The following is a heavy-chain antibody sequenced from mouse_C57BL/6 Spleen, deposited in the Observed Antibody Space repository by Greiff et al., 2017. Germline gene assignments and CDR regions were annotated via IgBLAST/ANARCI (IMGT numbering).Heavy chain of an antibody. J-gene: IGHJ1*03. V-gene: IGHV1-72*01. Sequence: QVQLQQSGAELVKPGASVKLSCKASGYTFTSYWMHWVKQRPGRGLEWIGRIDPNSGDTNYNEKCKRKATLTVDKPSSTAYMQLSSLTSEDSAVYYCASPSGCYWDFDVWGTGTTVTVSS. CDR3: ASPSGCYWDFDV. CDR1: GYTFTSYW. CDR2: IDPNSGDT. D-gene: IGHD2-10*02.